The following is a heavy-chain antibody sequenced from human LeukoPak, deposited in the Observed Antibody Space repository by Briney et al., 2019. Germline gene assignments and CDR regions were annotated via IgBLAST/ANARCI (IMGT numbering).Heavy chain of an antibody. V-gene: IGHV3-74*01. CDR1: GFTFSNYA. D-gene: IGHD5-24*01. J-gene: IGHJ6*02. CDR3: AREMATITRFYYYYYGMDV. Sequence: GGSLRLSCAASGFTFSNYAMSWVRQAPGKGLVWVSRINSDGSSTSYADSVKGRFTISRDNAKNTLYLQMNSLRAEDTAVYYCAREMATITRFYYYYYGMDVWGQGTTVTVSS. CDR2: INSDGSST.